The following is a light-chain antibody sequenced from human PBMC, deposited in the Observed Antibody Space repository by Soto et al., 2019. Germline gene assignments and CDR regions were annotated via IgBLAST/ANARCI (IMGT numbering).Light chain of an antibody. V-gene: IGLV2-14*03. CDR1: SSDVGGYNY. CDR2: DVT. J-gene: IGLJ2*01. CDR3: SSYTSTNPPRVV. Sequence: QSALTQPASVSGSPGQSITLSCTGTSSDVGGYNYVSWYQQHPGKAPKLIIYDVTHRPSGVSHRFSASKSGNTASLTISGLQAEDEADYYCSSYTSTNPPRVVFGGGTQLTVL.